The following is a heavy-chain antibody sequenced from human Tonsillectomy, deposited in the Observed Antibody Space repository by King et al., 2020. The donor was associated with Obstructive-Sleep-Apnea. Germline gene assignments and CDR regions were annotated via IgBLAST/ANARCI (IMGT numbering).Heavy chain of an antibody. J-gene: IGHJ2*01. Sequence: VQLQESGPGLVKPSETLSLTCTVSGGSISSYYWSWIRQPPGKGLEWIGYFYYIGSTNYNPSLKSPVTISVDTSQNQFSLKLSSVTAADTAVYYCARDKGRYCGGDCYSWYFDLWGRGTLVTVSS. V-gene: IGHV4-59*01. CDR1: GGSISSYY. CDR2: FYYIGST. CDR3: ARDKGRYCGGDCYSWYFDL. D-gene: IGHD2-21*02.